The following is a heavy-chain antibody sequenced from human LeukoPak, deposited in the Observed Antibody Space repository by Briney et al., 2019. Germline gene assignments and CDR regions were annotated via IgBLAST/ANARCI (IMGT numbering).Heavy chain of an antibody. J-gene: IGHJ4*02. CDR3: AGHDYGDYLEGYFDY. CDR2: IIPISGTA. Sequence: SVKVSCKASGGTFSSYAISWVRQAPGQGLEWMGGIIPISGTANYAQKFQGRVTITTDESTSTAYMELSSLRSEDTAVYYCAGHDYGDYLEGYFDYWGQGTLVTVSS. D-gene: IGHD4-17*01. CDR1: GGTFSSYA. V-gene: IGHV1-69*05.